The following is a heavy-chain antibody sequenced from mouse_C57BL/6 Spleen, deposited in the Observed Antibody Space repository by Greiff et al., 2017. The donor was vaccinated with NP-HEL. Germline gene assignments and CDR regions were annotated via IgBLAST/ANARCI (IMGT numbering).Heavy chain of an antibody. CDR2: IYPGDGDT. Sequence: QVQLQQSGPELVKPGASVKISCKASGYAFSSSWMNWVKQRPGKGLEWIGRIYPGDGDTNYNGKFKGKATLTADKSSSTAYMQLSSLTSEDSAVYFCARSGGIYDGYYAFYFDYWGQGTTLTVSS. V-gene: IGHV1-82*01. J-gene: IGHJ2*01. D-gene: IGHD2-3*01. CDR1: GYAFSSSW. CDR3: ARSGGIYDGYYAFYFDY.